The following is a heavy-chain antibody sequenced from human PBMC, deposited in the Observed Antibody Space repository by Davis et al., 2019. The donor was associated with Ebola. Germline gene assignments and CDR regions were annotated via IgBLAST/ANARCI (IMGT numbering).Heavy chain of an antibody. CDR3: TSAYGDWDY. CDR1: GFTFSNAW. Sequence: GESLKISCAASGFTFSNAWMSWVRQAPGKGLEWVGRIKSKTDGGTTDYAAPVKGRFTISRDDSKNTAYLQMNSLKTEDTAVYYCTSAYGDWDYWGQGTLVTVSS. J-gene: IGHJ4*02. V-gene: IGHV3-15*01. D-gene: IGHD4-17*01. CDR2: IKSKTDGGTT.